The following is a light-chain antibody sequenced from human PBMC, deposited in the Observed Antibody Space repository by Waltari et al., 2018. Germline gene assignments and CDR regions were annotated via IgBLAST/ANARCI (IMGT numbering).Light chain of an antibody. CDR1: QSVSRR. J-gene: IGKJ4*01. Sequence: QMTQSPSTLSASVGDRVTLTCRASQSVSRRLAWYQQTPGKAPFLLSYEASTLGGGVPSRFSGSGSGTEFTLTISSLQPDDFVTYYCQHYHSYPLTFGGGTKVEI. V-gene: IGKV1-5*03. CDR2: EAS. CDR3: QHYHSYPLT.